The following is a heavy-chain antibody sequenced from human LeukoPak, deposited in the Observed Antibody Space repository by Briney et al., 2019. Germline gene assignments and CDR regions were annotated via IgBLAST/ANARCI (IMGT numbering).Heavy chain of an antibody. CDR3: ARGSSSWPFDY. Sequence: SETLSLTCTVSGGSISSYYWSWIRQPPGKGLEWIGYIYYSGSTNYNPSLKSRVTISVDTSKNQFSLKLSSVTAADTAMYYCARGSSSWPFDYWGQGTLVTVSS. V-gene: IGHV4-59*01. D-gene: IGHD6-13*01. J-gene: IGHJ4*02. CDR2: IYYSGST. CDR1: GGSISSYY.